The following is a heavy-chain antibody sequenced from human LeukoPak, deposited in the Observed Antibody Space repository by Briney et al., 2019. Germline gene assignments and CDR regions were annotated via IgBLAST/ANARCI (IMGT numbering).Heavy chain of an antibody. Sequence: GGSLRLSCAASGFTFSSYWMSWVRQAPGKGLEWVANIKQDGSEKYYVDSVKGRFTISRDNAKNSLYLQMNSLRAEDTAVYYCARGPYCSSTSCYRYNWFDPWGQGTLVTVSS. J-gene: IGHJ5*02. D-gene: IGHD2-2*01. CDR1: GFTFSSYW. V-gene: IGHV3-7*01. CDR3: ARGPYCSSTSCYRYNWFDP. CDR2: IKQDGSEK.